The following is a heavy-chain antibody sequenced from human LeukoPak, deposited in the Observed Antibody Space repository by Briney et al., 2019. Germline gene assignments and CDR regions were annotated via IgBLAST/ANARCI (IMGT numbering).Heavy chain of an antibody. CDR3: ARDKGVGASRFEY. CDR1: GFTFSTYW. D-gene: IGHD1-26*01. V-gene: IGHV3-7*01. J-gene: IGHJ4*02. Sequence: GGSLRLSCAGSGFTFSTYWMSWVRQVPGKGLEWMANIIEDGSEKNYVDSVKGRFTISRDNAKNLVYLQLNSLRAEDTAVYYCARDKGVGASRFEYWGQGTQVMVSS. CDR2: IIEDGSEK.